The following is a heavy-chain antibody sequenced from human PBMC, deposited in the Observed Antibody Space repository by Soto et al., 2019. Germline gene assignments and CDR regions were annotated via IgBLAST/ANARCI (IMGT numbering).Heavy chain of an antibody. CDR3: ARGHIEATILDY. D-gene: IGHD5-12*01. J-gene: IGHJ4*02. CDR2: IDHSGTTI. CDR1: GFIFSNYE. V-gene: IGHV3-48*03. Sequence: GGSLRLSCAASGFIFSNYEMSWVRQAPGKGLEWVSYIDHSGTTIYYADSVKGRFTISRDNAKNSLFLQMNSLRAEDTAVYYCARGHIEATILDYWGQGTLVTVSS.